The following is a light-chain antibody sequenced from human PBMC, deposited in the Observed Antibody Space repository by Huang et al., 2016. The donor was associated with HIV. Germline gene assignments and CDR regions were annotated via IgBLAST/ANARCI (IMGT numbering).Light chain of an antibody. Sequence: EIVLTQSPATLSVSPGERATLSCRASQSINSNLAWYQQKYGQAPRLLISGASTRASGIPARFSGSGSRIEFTLTISSLQSEDFAVYYCQQYYHWPQTFGQGTKVEIK. CDR3: QQYYHWPQT. CDR1: QSINSN. V-gene: IGKV3-15*01. J-gene: IGKJ1*01. CDR2: GAS.